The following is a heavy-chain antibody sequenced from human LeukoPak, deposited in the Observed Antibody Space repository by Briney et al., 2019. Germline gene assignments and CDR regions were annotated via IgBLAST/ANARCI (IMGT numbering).Heavy chain of an antibody. D-gene: IGHD5-18*01. CDR2: IYYSGST. J-gene: IGHJ2*01. Sequence: SETLSLTCTVSGGSISSYYWSWIRQPPGKGLEWIGYIYYSGSTNYNPSLKSRVTISVDTSKNQFSLKLSSVTAADTAVYYCARLMDTAMVSYWYFDLWGRGTLVTVSS. CDR3: ARLMDTAMVSYWYFDL. V-gene: IGHV4-59*08. CDR1: GGSISSYY.